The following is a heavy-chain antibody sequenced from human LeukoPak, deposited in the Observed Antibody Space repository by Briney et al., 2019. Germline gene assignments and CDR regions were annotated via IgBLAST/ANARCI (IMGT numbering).Heavy chain of an antibody. V-gene: IGHV7-4-1*02. CDR2: INTNTGNP. J-gene: IGHJ4*02. CDR3: ARSNNDGDYLGVGFDY. CDR1: GDTFSSYA. D-gene: IGHD4-17*01. Sequence: ASVKVSCKASGDTFSSYAMNWVRQAPGQGLEWMGWINTNTGNPTYAQGFTGRFVFSLDTSVSTAYLQISSLQAEDTAVYYCARSNNDGDYLGVGFDYWGQGTLVTVSS.